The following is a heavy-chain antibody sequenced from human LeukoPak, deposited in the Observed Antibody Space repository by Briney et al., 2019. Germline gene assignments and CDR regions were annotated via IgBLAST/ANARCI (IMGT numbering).Heavy chain of an antibody. CDR2: IDPNSGGT. D-gene: IGHD3-10*01. CDR1: GYTFTSYG. V-gene: IGHV1-2*02. J-gene: IGHJ4*02. Sequence: ASVKVSCKASGYTFTSYGISWVRQAPGQGLQWMGWIDPNSGGTSYAQKFQGRVTVTRDTSISTVYMELSGLRSDDTADYYCASHGSGSYYSYVFWGQGTLVTVSS. CDR3: ASHGSGSYYSYVF.